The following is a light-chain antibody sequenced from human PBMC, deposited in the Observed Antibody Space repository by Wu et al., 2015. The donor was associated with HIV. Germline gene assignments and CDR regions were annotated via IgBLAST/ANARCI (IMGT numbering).Light chain of an antibody. Sequence: DIVLTQSPGTLSLSPGERATLSCRATQNINTYLAWYQQRPGQAPRLLIYGASSRATGIPNRFSGSGSGTDFTLIISRLEPEDFAVYYCQQYGTSPPTFGPWDQVDIK. J-gene: IGKJ3*01. V-gene: IGKV3-20*01. CDR3: QQYGTSPPT. CDR2: GAS. CDR1: QNINTY.